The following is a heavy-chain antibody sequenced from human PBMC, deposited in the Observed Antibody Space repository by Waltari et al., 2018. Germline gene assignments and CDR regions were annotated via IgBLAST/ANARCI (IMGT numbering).Heavy chain of an antibody. D-gene: IGHD6-19*01. J-gene: IGHJ4*02. CDR1: GFSFTTYA. CDR3: AQGSSPDF. Sequence: EVQLLESGGGLVQPGGSLRLSCAASGFSFTTYAMSWVRPAPGKGLEWVSAVKNSGGGTYYADSVKGRFTISRDNSKNTVYLQMNSLRADDTAVYYCAQGSSPDFWGQGALVTVSS. CDR2: VKNSGGGT. V-gene: IGHV3-23*01.